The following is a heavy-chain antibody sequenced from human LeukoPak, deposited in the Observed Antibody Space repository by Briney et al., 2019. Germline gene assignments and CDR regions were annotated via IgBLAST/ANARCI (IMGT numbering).Heavy chain of an antibody. D-gene: IGHD3-10*01. CDR3: ARARAPGRYYYGSWSYYNGFVP. V-gene: IGHV1-3*01. CDR1: GYTFTSYA. Sequence: GASVKVSCKASGYTFTSYAMHWVRQAPGQRLEWMGLINSDNGNTKYSQKFQGRVTITRDISTSTDYIALSRLRYEHTAVYYCARARAPGRYYYGSWSYYNGFVPCGEATLVTVSS. J-gene: IGHJ5*02. CDR2: INSDNGNT.